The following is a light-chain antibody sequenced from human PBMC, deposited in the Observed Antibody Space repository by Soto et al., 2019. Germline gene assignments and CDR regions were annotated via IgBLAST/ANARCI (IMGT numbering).Light chain of an antibody. CDR1: SSTIGSNT. CDR3: AAWDDSLNVWV. Sequence: QSVLTQPPSASGTPGQRVTIPCSGTSSTIGSNTVNWYQQLPGTAPKLLIYSNNQRPSGVPDRFSGSKSGTSASLAISGLQSEDEADYYCAAWDDSLNVWVFGGGTKLTVL. CDR2: SNN. V-gene: IGLV1-44*01. J-gene: IGLJ3*02.